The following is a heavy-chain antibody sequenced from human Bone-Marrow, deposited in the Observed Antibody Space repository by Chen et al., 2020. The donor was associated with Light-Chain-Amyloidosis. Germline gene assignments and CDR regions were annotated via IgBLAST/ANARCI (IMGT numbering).Heavy chain of an antibody. V-gene: IGHV4-34*01. CDR2: VTHSGRT. J-gene: IGHJ4*02. Sequence: QVQLQQWGAGLLKPSETLSLTCAVSAGPFSAYYWSWIRQPPGKGLEWIGDVTHSGRTNYSPSLKIRLTISIDTSKKQFSLKLTSVTAADTAFYYCAKIMRGGSYYFDPWGQGTLVTVSS. CDR1: AGPFSAYY. CDR3: AKIMRGGSYYFDP. D-gene: IGHD1-26*01.